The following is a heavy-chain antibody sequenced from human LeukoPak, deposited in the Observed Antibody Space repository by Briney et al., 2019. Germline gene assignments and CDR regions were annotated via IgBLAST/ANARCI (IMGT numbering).Heavy chain of an antibody. D-gene: IGHD4-17*01. J-gene: IGHJ4*02. Sequence: PGGSLRLSCAASGFSVSSNYMTWVRQAPGKGLEWVSVIYSGGTTYCADSVKGRFTISRDNSKSTLHLQMNNLRAEDTAVYYCARDDLLTTVDYWGQGTLVTVSS. CDR1: GFSVSSNY. CDR2: IYSGGTT. V-gene: IGHV3-66*02. CDR3: ARDDLLTTVDY.